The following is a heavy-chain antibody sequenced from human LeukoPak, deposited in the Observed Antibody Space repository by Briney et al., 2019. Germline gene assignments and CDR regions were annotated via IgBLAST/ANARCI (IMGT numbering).Heavy chain of an antibody. V-gene: IGHV3-7*01. Sequence: PGGSLRLSCAASGFTFSSYWMSWVRQAPGKGLEWLASIKQDGSEKYYVDSVKGRFTISRDNAKNSLYLQMNSLRAEDTAVYYCARDFYGDYALSAFDIWGQGTMVTVSS. CDR3: ARDFYGDYALSAFDI. CDR2: IKQDGSEK. CDR1: GFTFSSYW. D-gene: IGHD4-17*01. J-gene: IGHJ3*02.